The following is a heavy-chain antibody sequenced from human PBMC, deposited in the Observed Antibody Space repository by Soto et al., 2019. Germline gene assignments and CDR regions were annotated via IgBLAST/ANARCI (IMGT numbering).Heavy chain of an antibody. CDR1: GGTFSSYA. CDR2: IIPIFGTA. Sequence: VASVKVSCKASGGTFSSYAISWLRQAPGQGLEWMGGIIPIFGTANYAQKFQGRVTITADKSTSTAYMELSSLRSEDTAVYYCARDSLSYGPYYYYYGMDVWGQGTTVTVSS. V-gene: IGHV1-69*06. CDR3: ARDSLSYGPYYYYYGMDV. J-gene: IGHJ6*02. D-gene: IGHD5-18*01.